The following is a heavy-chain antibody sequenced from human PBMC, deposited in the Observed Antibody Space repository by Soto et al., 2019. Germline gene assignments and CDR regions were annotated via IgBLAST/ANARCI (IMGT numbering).Heavy chain of an antibody. V-gene: IGHV4-34*01. CDR2: INHSGST. J-gene: IGHJ6*03. Sequence: TSETLSLTCAVYGGSFSGYYWSWIRQPPGKGLEWIGEINHSGSTNYNPSLKSRVTISVDTSKNQFSLKLSSVTAADTAVYYCGTSTYYYYYMDVWGKGTTVTVSS. D-gene: IGHD2-2*01. CDR3: GTSTYYYYYMDV. CDR1: GGSFSGYY.